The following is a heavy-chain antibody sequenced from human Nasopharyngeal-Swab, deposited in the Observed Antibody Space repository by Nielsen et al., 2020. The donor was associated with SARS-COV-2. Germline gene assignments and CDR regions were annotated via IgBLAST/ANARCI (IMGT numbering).Heavy chain of an antibody. J-gene: IGHJ3*02. Sequence: GRCLRLSWAPLAFTFSSYAMHWVRQAPGKGLEWVAVISYDGSNKYYADSVKGRFTISRDNSKNTLYLQMNSLRAEDTAVYYCARAGGRYYDSGGYYYLASAFDIWGQGTRVTVSS. CDR2: ISYDGSNK. CDR3: ARAGGRYYDSGGYYYLASAFDI. V-gene: IGHV3-30-3*01. D-gene: IGHD3-22*01. CDR1: AFTFSSYA.